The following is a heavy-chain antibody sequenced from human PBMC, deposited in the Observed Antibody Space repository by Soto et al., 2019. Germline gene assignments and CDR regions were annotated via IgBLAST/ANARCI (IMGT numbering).Heavy chain of an antibody. D-gene: IGHD6-13*01. J-gene: IGHJ4*02. CDR1: GGSISSSSYY. CDR3: ARVKQAQFFDY. V-gene: IGHV4-39*01. CDR2: IYYSGST. Sequence: PSETLSLTCTVSGGSISSSSYYWGWIRQPPGKGLEWIGSIYYSGSTYYNPSLKSRVTISVDTSKNQFSLKLSSVTAADTAVYYCARVKQAQFFDYWGQGTLVTVSS.